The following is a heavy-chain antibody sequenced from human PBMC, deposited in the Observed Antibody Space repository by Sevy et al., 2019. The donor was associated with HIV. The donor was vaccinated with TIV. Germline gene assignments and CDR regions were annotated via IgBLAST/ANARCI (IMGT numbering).Heavy chain of an antibody. CDR1: GFGFSGTW. J-gene: IGHJ4*02. D-gene: IGHD3-10*01. CDR3: AKDRGWKTFDY. V-gene: IGHV3-7*04. Sequence: GWSLRLSCAASGFGFSGTWMNWVRQAPGKGLEWVAIISPEGSRIDYADSVKGRLIISRDNANSSVSLQMNSLRVEDLGVYYCAKDRGWKTFDYWGQGALVTVSS. CDR2: ISPEGSRI.